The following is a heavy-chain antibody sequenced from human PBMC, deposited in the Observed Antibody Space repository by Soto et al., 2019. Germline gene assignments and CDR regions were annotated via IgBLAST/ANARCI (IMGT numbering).Heavy chain of an antibody. CDR3: ARTESYYDFWSGYHPAYYYYGMDV. CDR2: INAGNGNT. J-gene: IGHJ6*02. V-gene: IGHV1-3*01. Sequence: ASVKVSCKASGYTFTSYAMHWVRQAPGQRLEWMRWINAGNGNTKYSQKFQGRVTITRDTSASTAYMELSSLRSEDTAVYYCARTESYYDFWSGYHPAYYYYGMDVWGQGTTVTVSS. D-gene: IGHD3-3*01. CDR1: GYTFTSYA.